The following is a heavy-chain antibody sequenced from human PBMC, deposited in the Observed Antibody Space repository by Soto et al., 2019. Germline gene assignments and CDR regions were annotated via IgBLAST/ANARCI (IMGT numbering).Heavy chain of an antibody. CDR3: ARGPPIVGNTTPLES. CDR2: IYHAGST. D-gene: IGHD1-26*01. CDR1: GGSITNSNW. Sequence: QVQLQESGPRVVKPSGTLSLTCTVSGGSITNSNWWSWVRLTPAKGLEWIGDIYHAGSTKYNPSLERRVTMSVDTSNNQFALTLTSVTDADTAVYFCARGPPIVGNTTPLESWGQGTLVTVSS. V-gene: IGHV4-4*02. J-gene: IGHJ4*02.